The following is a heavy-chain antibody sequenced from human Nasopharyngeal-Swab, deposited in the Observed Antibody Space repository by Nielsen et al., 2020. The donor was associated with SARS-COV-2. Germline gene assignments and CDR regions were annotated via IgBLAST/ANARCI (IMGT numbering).Heavy chain of an antibody. CDR2: ISGSGSSR. CDR1: GFTLSTYW. CDR3: VRGDRRDY. J-gene: IGHJ4*02. V-gene: IGHV3-21*01. Sequence: GESLKISCAGSGFTLSTYWMSWVRQAPGKGLEWVSSISGSGSSRYYAASLKGRFTISRDNAQNSLFLQINSLTAEDTAFYFCVRGDRRDYWGLGTLVTVSS.